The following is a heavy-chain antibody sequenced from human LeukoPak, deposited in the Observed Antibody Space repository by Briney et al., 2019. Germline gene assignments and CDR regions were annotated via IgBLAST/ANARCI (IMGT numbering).Heavy chain of an antibody. D-gene: IGHD4-11*01. J-gene: IGHJ1*01. CDR1: GFTFDDYA. CDR2: ISWNSGSI. V-gene: IGHV3-9*01. CDR3: AKDISYSNPQYFQH. Sequence: PGRSLRLSCAASGFTFDDYAMHRVRQAPGKGPEWVSGISWNSGSIVYADSVKGRFTISRDNAKNSLYLQMNSLRAEDTALYYCAKDISYSNPQYFQHWGQGTLVTVSS.